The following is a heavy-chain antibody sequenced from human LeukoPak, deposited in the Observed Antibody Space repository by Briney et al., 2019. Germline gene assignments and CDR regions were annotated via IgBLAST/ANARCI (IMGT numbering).Heavy chain of an antibody. CDR2: IYYSGST. D-gene: IGHD2-2*01. CDR3: AREPKPDIVVVPAAVTPGAFDI. V-gene: IGHV4-31*03. J-gene: IGHJ3*02. CDR1: GGSISSGGYH. Sequence: SQTLSLTCTVSGGSISSGGYHWSWIRQHPGKCLEWIGYIYYSGSTYCNPSLKSRVTISVDTSKNQFSLKLSSVTAADTAVYYCAREPKPDIVVVPAAVTPGAFDIWGQGTMVTVSS.